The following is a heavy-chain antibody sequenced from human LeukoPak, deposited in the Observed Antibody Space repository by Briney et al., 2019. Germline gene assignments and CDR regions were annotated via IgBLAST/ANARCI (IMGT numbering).Heavy chain of an antibody. V-gene: IGHV3-11*01. CDR2: ISSSGSTI. D-gene: IGHD3-16*01. Sequence: PGGSLRLSCAASGFTFSDYYMSWIRQAPGKGLEWVSYISSSGSTIYYADSVKGRFTISRDDAKNSLYLQMNSLRAEDTAVYYCARVGASAYDAFDIWGQGTMVTVSS. J-gene: IGHJ3*02. CDR1: GFTFSDYY. CDR3: ARVGASAYDAFDI.